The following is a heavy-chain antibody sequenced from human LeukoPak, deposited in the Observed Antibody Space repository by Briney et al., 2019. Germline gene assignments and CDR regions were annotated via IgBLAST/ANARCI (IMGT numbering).Heavy chain of an antibody. Sequence: EASAKVSCKASGGTFSSYTISWVRQAPGQGLEWMGRIIPILGIANYAQKFQGRVTITADKSTSTAYMELSSLRSEDTAVYYCARGEVVVVTAIRYYYYGMDVWGQGTTVTVSS. CDR1: GGTFSSYT. V-gene: IGHV1-69*02. D-gene: IGHD2-21*02. J-gene: IGHJ6*02. CDR3: ARGEVVVVTAIRYYYYGMDV. CDR2: IIPILGIA.